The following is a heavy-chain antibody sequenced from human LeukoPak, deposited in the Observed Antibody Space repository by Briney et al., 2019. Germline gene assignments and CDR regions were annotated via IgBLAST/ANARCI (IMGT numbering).Heavy chain of an antibody. V-gene: IGHV4-59*12. CDR2: IYSSVNT. D-gene: IGHD5-12*01. Sequence: SETLSLTCTVSGGSISGYYWSWIRQPPGKGLEWIGYIYSSVNTVYNPSLKSRVTISLDTSKNQFSLKLSSVTAADTAVYYCARAHSGYGFFDYWGQGTLVTVSS. CDR1: GGSISGYY. CDR3: ARAHSGYGFFDY. J-gene: IGHJ4*02.